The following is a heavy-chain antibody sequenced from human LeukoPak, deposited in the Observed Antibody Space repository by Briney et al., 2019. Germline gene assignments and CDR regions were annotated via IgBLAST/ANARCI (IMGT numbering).Heavy chain of an antibody. Sequence: PSETLSLTCAVYGGSFSGYYWSWIRQPPGKGLEWIGEINHSGSTNYNPSLKSRVTISVDTSKNQFSLKLSSVTAADTAVYYCARRTNTAYFDYWGQGTLVTVSS. V-gene: IGHV4-34*01. CDR1: GGSFSGYY. J-gene: IGHJ4*02. CDR2: INHSGST. D-gene: IGHD5-18*01. CDR3: ARRTNTAYFDY.